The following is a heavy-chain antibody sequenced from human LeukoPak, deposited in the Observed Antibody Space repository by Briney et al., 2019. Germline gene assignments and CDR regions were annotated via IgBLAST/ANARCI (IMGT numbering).Heavy chain of an antibody. V-gene: IGHV4-38-2*01. CDR2: IYHSGST. J-gene: IGHJ4*02. Sequence: SETLSLTCAVSGYSISSGYHWGWIRQPPGKGLEWIGSIYHSGSTCYNPSLKSRVTISVDTSKNQFSLKLSSVTAADTAVYYCARRLVVLQGFDYWGQGSLVTVSS. CDR3: ARRLVVLQGFDY. CDR1: GYSISSGYH. D-gene: IGHD3-16*02.